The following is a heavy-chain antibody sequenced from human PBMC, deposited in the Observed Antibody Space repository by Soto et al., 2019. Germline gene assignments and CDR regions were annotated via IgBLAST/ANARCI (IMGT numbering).Heavy chain of an antibody. CDR1: GYTFTSYG. CDR2: INTKNGNT. Sequence: QIYLVQSGAEVKKPGASVKVYCKASGYTFTSYGIIWVRQAPGQGLEWMGWINTKNGNTHYAQKLQGRVTMTTDTSTTTAYMELRSLRTDDTAVYFCARDQAPYSNGWYYWGQGTLVTVSS. CDR3: ARDQAPYSNGWYY. D-gene: IGHD6-19*01. V-gene: IGHV1-18*01. J-gene: IGHJ4*02.